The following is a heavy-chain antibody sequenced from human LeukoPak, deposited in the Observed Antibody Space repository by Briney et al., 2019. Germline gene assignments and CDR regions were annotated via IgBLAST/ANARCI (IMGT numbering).Heavy chain of an antibody. D-gene: IGHD7-27*01. V-gene: IGHV4-34*01. CDR3: ARGFRGDNFDY. CDR2: INHSGST. J-gene: IGHJ4*02. CDR1: GGSFSGYY. Sequence: PSETLSLTCAVYGGSFSGYYWSWIRQPPGKVLEWIGEINHSGSTNYNPSLKSRVTISVDTSKNQFSLKLSSVTAADTAVYFCARGFRGDNFDYWGQGTLVTVSS.